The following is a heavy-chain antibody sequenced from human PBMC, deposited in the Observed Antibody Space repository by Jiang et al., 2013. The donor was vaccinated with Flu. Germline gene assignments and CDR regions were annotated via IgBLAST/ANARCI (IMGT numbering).Heavy chain of an antibody. V-gene: IGHV4-39*07. CDR2: IYYSGST. CDR1: GGSISSSSYY. J-gene: IGHJ5*02. D-gene: IGHD3-10*01. CDR3: ARVEFLMEQSQNWFDP. Sequence: TVSGGSISSSSYYWGWIRQPPGKGLEWIGSIYYSGSTYYNPSLKSRVTISVDTSKNQFSLKLSSVTAADTAVYYCARVEFLMEQSQNWFDPWGQGTLVTVSS.